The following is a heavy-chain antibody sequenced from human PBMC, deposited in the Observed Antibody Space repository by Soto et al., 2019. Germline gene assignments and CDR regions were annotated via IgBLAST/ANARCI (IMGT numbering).Heavy chain of an antibody. J-gene: IGHJ6*02. D-gene: IGHD6-13*01. Sequence: ASVKVSCKASGYTFTNYGVSWVRQAPGQRLEWMGWISAYTRNTNYAQMFQGRVAMTTDTSTSTAYMKLSNLRPDDSAVYYCAREWSAAGHFYGMDVWGQGTTVTVSS. V-gene: IGHV1-18*01. CDR1: GYTFTNYG. CDR3: AREWSAAGHFYGMDV. CDR2: ISAYTRNT.